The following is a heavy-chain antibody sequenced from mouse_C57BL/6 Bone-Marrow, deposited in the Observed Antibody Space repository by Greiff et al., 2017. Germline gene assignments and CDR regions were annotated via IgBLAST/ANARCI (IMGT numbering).Heavy chain of an antibody. CDR2: IYPGSGST. J-gene: IGHJ3*01. CDR3: ARNDDVGFAD. D-gene: IGHD2-12*01. Sequence: QVQLQQPGAELVKPGASVKLSCKASGYTFTSYWITWVKQRPGQGLAWIGDIYPGSGSTNYNEKFKSKATLTVDTSSSTAYMQLSSLTSEDSAVYYCARNDDVGFADWGQGTLVTVSA. CDR1: GYTFTSYW. V-gene: IGHV1-55*01.